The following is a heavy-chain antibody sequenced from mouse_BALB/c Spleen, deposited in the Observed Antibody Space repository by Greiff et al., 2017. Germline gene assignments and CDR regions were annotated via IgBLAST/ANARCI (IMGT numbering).Heavy chain of an antibody. CDR1: GFNIKDYY. J-gene: IGHJ2*01. D-gene: IGHD1-1*01. V-gene: IGHV14-4*02. CDR3: NALRSYYFDY. CDR2: IDPENGDT. Sequence: EVQLQQSRAEPARSGASVKLSCIASGFNIKDYYIHWVKQRPEQGLEWIGWIDPENGDTEYAPKFQGKATMTADTSSNTAYLQLSSLTSEDTAVYYCNALRSYYFDYWGQGTTLTVSS.